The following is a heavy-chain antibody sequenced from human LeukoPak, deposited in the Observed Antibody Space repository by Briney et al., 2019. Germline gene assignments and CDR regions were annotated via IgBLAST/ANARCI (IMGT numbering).Heavy chain of an antibody. CDR3: ASGTAAGTADDYYYYMDV. CDR1: GGTFSSYA. CDR2: IIPIFGTA. V-gene: IGHV1-69*13. D-gene: IGHD6-13*01. Sequence: SVKVSCKASGGTFSSYAISWVRQAPGQGLEWMGGIIPIFGTANYAQKFQGRVTITADESTSTAYMELSSLRSEDTAVYYCASGTAAGTADDYYYYMDVWGKGTTVTISS. J-gene: IGHJ6*03.